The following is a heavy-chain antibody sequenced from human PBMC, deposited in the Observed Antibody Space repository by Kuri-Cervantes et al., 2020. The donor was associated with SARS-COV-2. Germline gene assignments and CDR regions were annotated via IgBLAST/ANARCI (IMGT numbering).Heavy chain of an antibody. CDR1: GGTFSSYA. V-gene: IGHV1-69*10. Sequence: SVKVSCKASGGTFSSYAISWVRQAPGQGLEWMGGIIPILGIANYAQKFQGRVTITADKSTSTAYMELSSLRSEDTAVYYCARESTMGLKTYYYDSSGYYPVYYGMDVWGQGTTVTVSS. CDR3: ARESTMGLKTYYYDSSGYYPVYYGMDV. D-gene: IGHD3-22*01. J-gene: IGHJ6*02. CDR2: IIPILGIA.